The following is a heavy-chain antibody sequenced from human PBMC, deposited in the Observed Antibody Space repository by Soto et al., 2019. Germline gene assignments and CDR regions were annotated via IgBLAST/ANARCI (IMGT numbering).Heavy chain of an antibody. CDR1: GGSISSYY. CDR3: ASNGYGGFGELFAFDI. J-gene: IGHJ3*02. V-gene: IGHV4-4*07. D-gene: IGHD3-10*01. CDR2: IYTSGST. Sequence: PSETLSLTCTVSGGSISSYYWSWIRQPAGKGLEWIGRIYTSGSTNYDPSLKSRVTMSVDTSKNQFSLKLSSVTAADTAVYYCASNGYGGFGELFAFDIWGQGTMVTVSS.